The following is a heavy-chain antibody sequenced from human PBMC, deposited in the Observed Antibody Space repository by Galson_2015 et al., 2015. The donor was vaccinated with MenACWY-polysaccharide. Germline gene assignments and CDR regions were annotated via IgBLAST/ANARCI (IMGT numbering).Heavy chain of an antibody. CDR3: AHTGNDYHSTAYYNRAFDH. D-gene: IGHD3-22*01. Sequence: ALVKPTQTLTLTCTFSGFSLSTNGVGVGWIRQPPGKALEWLALIYWDGDDRYCPSLKSRLTLTKDTSKNQVVLTMTNVDPVDTATYYCAHTGNDYHSTAYYNRAFDHWGQGTLVTVSS. J-gene: IGHJ4*02. CDR2: IYWDGDD. V-gene: IGHV2-5*02. CDR1: GFSLSTNGVG.